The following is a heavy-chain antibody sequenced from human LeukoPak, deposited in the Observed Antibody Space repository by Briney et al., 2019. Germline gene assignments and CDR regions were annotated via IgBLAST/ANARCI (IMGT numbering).Heavy chain of an antibody. D-gene: IGHD2-2*01. V-gene: IGHV4-59*01. CDR3: ARTTEGYCRSTSYSWCYYYYMDV. CDR2: IYCSGST. J-gene: IGHJ6*03. Sequence: SETLSLTCAVYGGSFSGYYWSWIRQPPGKGLEWIGYIYCSGSTNYNPSLKSRVTISVDTSKNQFSLKLSSVTAADTAVYYCARTTEGYCRSTSYSWCYYYYMDVWGKGTTVTVSS. CDR1: GGSFSGYY.